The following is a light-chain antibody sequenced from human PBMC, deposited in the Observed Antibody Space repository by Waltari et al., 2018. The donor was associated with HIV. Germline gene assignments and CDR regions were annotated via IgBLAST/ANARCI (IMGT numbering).Light chain of an antibody. CDR3: TSFTSSSAWV. Sequence: QSALTQPASVSGSLGQSITFSCTGTSSDIGSYNYVSWYQQHPGKAPKIIIYDVTIRPSGFSNRFSGSKSGNTASLTISGLQAEDEADYYCTSFTSSSAWVFGGGTMLTVL. V-gene: IGLV2-14*03. CDR2: DVT. CDR1: SSDIGSYNY. J-gene: IGLJ3*02.